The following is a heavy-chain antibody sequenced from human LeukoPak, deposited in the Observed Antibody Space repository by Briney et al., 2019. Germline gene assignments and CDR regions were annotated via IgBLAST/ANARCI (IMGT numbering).Heavy chain of an antibody. CDR2: INHSGST. Sequence: SETLSLTCAVYGGSFSGYYWSWIRQPPGKGLEYIGEINHSGSTNYNPSLKSRVTISVDTSKNQFSLKLSSVTAADTAVYYCARGWSRYYGMDVWGKGTTVTVSS. D-gene: IGHD3-3*01. CDR3: ARGWSRYYGMDV. V-gene: IGHV4-34*01. J-gene: IGHJ6*04. CDR1: GGSFSGYY.